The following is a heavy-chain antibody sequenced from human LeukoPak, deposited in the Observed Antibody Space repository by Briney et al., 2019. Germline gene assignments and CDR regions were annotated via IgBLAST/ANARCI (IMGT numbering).Heavy chain of an antibody. D-gene: IGHD4-23*01. CDR2: ISGSGGST. CDR1: GFTFSSYA. Sequence: GGSLRLSCAASGFTFSSYAMSWVRQAPGNGLEWVSAISGSGGSTYYADSVKGRFTISRDNSKNTLYLQMNSLRAEDTAVYYCAKAAIDDYGGNSPFDYWGQGTLVTVSS. CDR3: AKAAIDDYGGNSPFDY. J-gene: IGHJ4*02. V-gene: IGHV3-23*01.